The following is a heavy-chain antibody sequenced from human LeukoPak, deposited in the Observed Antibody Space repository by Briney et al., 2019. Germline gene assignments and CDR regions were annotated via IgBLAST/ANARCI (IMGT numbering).Heavy chain of an antibody. J-gene: IGHJ5*02. CDR3: ARDRYLEVTTDWFDP. CDR2: IYYSGST. CDR1: GGSISSSSYY. D-gene: IGHD2-21*02. V-gene: IGHV4-39*07. Sequence: PSETLSLTCTVSGGSISSSSYYWGWIRQPPGKGLEWIGSIYYSGSTYYNPSLKSRVTISVDTSKNQFSLKLSSVTAADTAVYYCARDRYLEVTTDWFDPWGQGTLVTVSS.